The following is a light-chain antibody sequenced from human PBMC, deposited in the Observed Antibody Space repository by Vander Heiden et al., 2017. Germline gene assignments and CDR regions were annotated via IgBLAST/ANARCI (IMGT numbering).Light chain of an antibody. CDR2: GNS. CDR1: SSNIGAGYD. Sequence: QSVLTQPPSVSGAPGPRVTISCTGSSSNIGAGYDVHWYQQLPGTAPKRLIYGNSNRPSGVPDRFSGSKSGTSASLAITGLQAEDEADYYCQSYDSSLSGGVFGGGTKLTVL. J-gene: IGLJ3*02. V-gene: IGLV1-40*01. CDR3: QSYDSSLSGGV.